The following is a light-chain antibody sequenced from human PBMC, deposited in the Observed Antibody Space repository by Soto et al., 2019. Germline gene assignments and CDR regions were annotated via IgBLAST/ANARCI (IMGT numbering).Light chain of an antibody. CDR3: AAWDTSLKVV. J-gene: IGLJ3*02. V-gene: IGLV1-44*01. CDR1: SSNIGSNS. CDR2: NNN. Sequence: QSVLTQSPSVSATPGQRVTISCSGGSSNIGSNSVNWYQQVPGMAPKLLIYNNNQRPSGVPDRFSGSKSGTSASLAISGLQSEDEADFYCAAWDTSLKVVFGGGTQLTVL.